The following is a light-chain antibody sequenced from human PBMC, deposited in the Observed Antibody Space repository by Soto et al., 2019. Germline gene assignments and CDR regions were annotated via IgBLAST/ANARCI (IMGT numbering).Light chain of an antibody. V-gene: IGKV1-39*01. Sequence: DIQMTQSPSSLSASVGDRVTITCRASQSISSYLNWYQQKPVKAPTLLIYAASSLQSGVPSRFSGSGSGTDFTLTISSLQPEDFATYYCQQSYSTLRTFGGGTKVEIK. J-gene: IGKJ4*01. CDR2: AAS. CDR1: QSISSY. CDR3: QQSYSTLRT.